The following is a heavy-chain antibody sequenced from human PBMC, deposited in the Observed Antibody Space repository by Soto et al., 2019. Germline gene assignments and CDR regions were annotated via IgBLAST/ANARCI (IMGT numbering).Heavy chain of an antibody. CDR2: IGAYNGNT. J-gene: IGHJ4*02. CDR3: AREPGLISDY. V-gene: IGHV1-18*01. CDR1: GYTFTSYG. D-gene: IGHD3-16*02. Sequence: QVQLVQSGAEVKKPGASVKVSCKASGYTFTSYGISWVRQAPGQGREWIGWIGAYNGNTNYAQKLQGRVTMTTDTSTNTGTMELRSLRSDDTAVSYFAREPGLISDYWGQGTLVTVSS.